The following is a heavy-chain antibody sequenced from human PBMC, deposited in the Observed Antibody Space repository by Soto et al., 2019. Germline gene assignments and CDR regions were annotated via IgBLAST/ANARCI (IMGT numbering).Heavy chain of an antibody. CDR2: IAYDGNEK. Sequence: QVQLVESGGGVVQPGTSLRLSCAASGFTFKTHAMHWVRQAPGKGLECMAVIAYDGNEKFYADSVNGRFTISRDNSKNALYLQINTLRNEDTAVYYCGKDVGDYVPYYYGVDVWGQGTTVTVSS. CDR3: GKDVGDYVPYYYGVDV. CDR1: GFTFKTHA. V-gene: IGHV3-30*18. D-gene: IGHD1-26*01. J-gene: IGHJ6*02.